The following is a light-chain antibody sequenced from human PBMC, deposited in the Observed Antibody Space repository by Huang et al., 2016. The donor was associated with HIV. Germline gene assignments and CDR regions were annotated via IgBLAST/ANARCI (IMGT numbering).Light chain of an antibody. V-gene: IGKV3-11*01. CDR2: DAS. Sequence: EIVVTQSPATLSLSPGERATVSCRASQRVISYLAWYQQKPGHAPRLLIYDASNRATGSPVRFSGSGSGTDFTLTISSLESEDSAIYYCQQRSNWELTFGGGTKVEIK. CDR3: QQRSNWELT. J-gene: IGKJ4*01. CDR1: QRVISY.